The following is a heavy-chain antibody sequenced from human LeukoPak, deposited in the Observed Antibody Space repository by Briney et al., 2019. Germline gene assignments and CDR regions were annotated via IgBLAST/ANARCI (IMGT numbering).Heavy chain of an antibody. CDR1: GFTFSDYY. Sequence: KPGGSLRLSCAASGFTFSDYYMSWIRQAPGKGLEWVSYISSSGSTIYYADSVKGRFTISRDNAENSLYLQMNSLRAEDTAVYYCARDLSSGYYYSWFDPWGQGTLVTVSS. CDR3: ARDLSSGYYYSWFDP. V-gene: IGHV3-11*01. J-gene: IGHJ5*02. D-gene: IGHD3-22*01. CDR2: ISSSGSTI.